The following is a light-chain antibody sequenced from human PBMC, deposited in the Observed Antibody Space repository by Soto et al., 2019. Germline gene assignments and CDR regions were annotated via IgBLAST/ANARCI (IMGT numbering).Light chain of an antibody. J-gene: IGLJ1*01. V-gene: IGLV2-14*01. CDR1: SSDVGGYNY. Sequence: QSVLTQPASVSGSPGQSITISCTGTSSDVGGYNYVSWYQQHPGKAHKLMIYEVSNRPSGVSNRFSGSKSGNTASLTISGLQAEDEADYYCSSYTSSSTLYVFGTGTKVTVL. CDR2: EVS. CDR3: SSYTSSSTLYV.